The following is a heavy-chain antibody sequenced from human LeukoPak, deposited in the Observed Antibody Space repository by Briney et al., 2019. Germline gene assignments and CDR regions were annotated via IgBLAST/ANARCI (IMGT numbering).Heavy chain of an antibody. CDR3: AKGPGYSSGWSFDY. CDR2: INPNSGGT. D-gene: IGHD6-19*01. J-gene: IGHJ4*02. Sequence: ASVKVSCKASGYTFTGYYMHWVRQAPGQGLEWMGWINPNSGGTNYAQKFQGRVTMTRDTSISTAYMELSRLRSDDTAVYYCAKGPGYSSGWSFDYWGQGTLVTVSS. CDR1: GYTFTGYY. V-gene: IGHV1-2*02.